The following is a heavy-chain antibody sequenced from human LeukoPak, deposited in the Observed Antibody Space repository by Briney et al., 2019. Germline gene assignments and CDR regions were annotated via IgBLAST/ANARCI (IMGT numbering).Heavy chain of an antibody. D-gene: IGHD3-10*01. V-gene: IGHV3-30-3*01. CDR1: GFTFSSYA. Sequence: GGSLRLSCAASGFTFSSYAMHWVRQAPGKGLEWVAVISYDGSNKYYADSVKGRFTISRDNSKNTLYLQMNSLRAEDTAVYYCARDDAVVTMVRGVSKFDYWGQGTLVTVSS. CDR3: ARDDAVVTMVRGVSKFDY. J-gene: IGHJ4*02. CDR2: ISYDGSNK.